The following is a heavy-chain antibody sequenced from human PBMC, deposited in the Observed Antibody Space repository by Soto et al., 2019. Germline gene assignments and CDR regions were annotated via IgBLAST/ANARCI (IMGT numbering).Heavy chain of an antibody. Sequence: GASVKVSCKTSGYTFTSYDMNWVRQATGQGLEWLGWMNPSSGYTGYAQKFQGRVTMTRNTSISTAYMELSSLRSEDTAVYYCARETRRNYYYYGMDVWGQGTTVTVSS. V-gene: IGHV1-8*01. CDR1: GYTFTSYD. CDR2: MNPSSGYT. CDR3: ARETRRNYYYYGMDV. J-gene: IGHJ6*02.